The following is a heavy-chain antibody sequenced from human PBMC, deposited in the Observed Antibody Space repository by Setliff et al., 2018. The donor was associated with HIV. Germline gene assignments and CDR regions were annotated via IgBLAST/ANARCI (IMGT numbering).Heavy chain of an antibody. CDR2: IYHSGSP. D-gene: IGHD3-16*02. CDR1: GGSISSHY. J-gene: IGHJ3*02. V-gene: IGHV4-59*04. Sequence: SETLSLTCTVSGGSISSHYWSWIRQPPGQGPEWIGTIYHSGSPYYSPSLQSRVTISVDTSKNQFSLKLSSVTAADTAVYYCARESLNLGELSSNPDASDIWGQGTMVTVSS. CDR3: ARESLNLGELSSNPDASDI.